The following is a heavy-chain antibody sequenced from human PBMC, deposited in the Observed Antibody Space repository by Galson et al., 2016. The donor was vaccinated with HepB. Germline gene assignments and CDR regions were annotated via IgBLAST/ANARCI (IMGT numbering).Heavy chain of an antibody. Sequence: SLRLSCAASGFTFSSHGMHWVRPAPGKGLEWVAVIWYDGRKQYYSDSVKGRFIISRGNSQNTVYLQMNSLRTEDAAVYYCAREGPHSTSSWSLWMAGRRTNYYGMYLWGQGATVATVTS. D-gene: IGHD3-9*01. J-gene: IGHJ6*01. CDR1: GFTFSSHG. CDR3: AREGPHSTSSWSLWMAGRRTNYYGMYL. CDR2: IWYDGRKQ. V-gene: IGHV3-33*01.